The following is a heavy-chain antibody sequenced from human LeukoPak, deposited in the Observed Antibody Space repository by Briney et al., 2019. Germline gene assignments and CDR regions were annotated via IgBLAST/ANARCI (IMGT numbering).Heavy chain of an antibody. CDR1: GFSVSRNY. V-gene: IGHV3-23*01. Sequence: GGSLRLSCAAAGFSVSRNYMSWVRQAPGKGLEWVSGISASGGDTWYPDSVKGRFTISRDNSKNTLFLQMNSLRLEDTAIYYCAKDAAGPEYWGQGTLVTVPS. CDR3: AKDAAGPEY. CDR2: ISASGGDT. D-gene: IGHD6-13*01. J-gene: IGHJ4*02.